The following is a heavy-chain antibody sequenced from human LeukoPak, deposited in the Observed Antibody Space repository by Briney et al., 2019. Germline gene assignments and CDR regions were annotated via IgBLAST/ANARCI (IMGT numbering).Heavy chain of an antibody. D-gene: IGHD3-22*01. CDR2: IYYSGST. Sequence: SETLSLTCTVSGGSISSGDYYWSWIRQPPGKGLEWIGYIYYSGSTYYNPSLKSRVTMSVDTSKNQFSLKLSSVTAADTAVYYCARGEPYYDSSGYPRLNWFDPWGQGTLVTVSS. J-gene: IGHJ5*02. V-gene: IGHV4-30-4*08. CDR1: GGSISSGDYY. CDR3: ARGEPYYDSSGYPRLNWFDP.